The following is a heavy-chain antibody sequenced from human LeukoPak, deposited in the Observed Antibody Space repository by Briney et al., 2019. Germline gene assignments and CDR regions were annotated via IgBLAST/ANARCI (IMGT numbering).Heavy chain of an antibody. J-gene: IGHJ4*02. CDR1: GGSISSSSYY. CDR2: IYYSGST. CDR3: ARAPYYYDSSGYED. Sequence: SETLSLTCTVSGGSISSSSYYWGWIRQPPGKGLEWIGNIYYSGSTYYSPSPKSRVTISVDTSKNQFSLKLSSVTAADTAVYYCARAPYYYDSSGYEDWGQGTLVTVSS. V-gene: IGHV4-39*07. D-gene: IGHD3-22*01.